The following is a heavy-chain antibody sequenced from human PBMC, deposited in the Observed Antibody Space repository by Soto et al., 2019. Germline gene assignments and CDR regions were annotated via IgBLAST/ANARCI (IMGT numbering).Heavy chain of an antibody. CDR1: GFTFISYA. Sequence: EVQLLESGGGLVQPGGSLRLSCAASGFTFISYAMKWVRQAPGKGLEWVSLIGESGTPTYYADSVKGRFTISRDNSGNMLFLEMYSLRAEDTAVYYCARYIPGVRYYGMDVWGQGTTVTVSS. D-gene: IGHD2-2*01. V-gene: IGHV3-23*01. J-gene: IGHJ6*02. CDR3: ARYIPGVRYYGMDV. CDR2: IGESGTPT.